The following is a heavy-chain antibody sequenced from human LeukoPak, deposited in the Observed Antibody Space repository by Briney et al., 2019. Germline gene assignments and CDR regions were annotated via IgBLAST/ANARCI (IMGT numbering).Heavy chain of an antibody. Sequence: GGSLRLSCAASGFTFSSYGMHWVRQAPGKGLEWVTNIDQDGSDKNYVDSVKGRFTISRDNAKNSLYLQMNSLRAEDTAVYYCARVVNEKINSGYYSDYWGQGTRVTVSS. CDR3: ARVVNEKINSGYYSDY. CDR1: GFTFSSYG. D-gene: IGHD3-22*01. V-gene: IGHV3-7*01. CDR2: IDQDGSDK. J-gene: IGHJ4*02.